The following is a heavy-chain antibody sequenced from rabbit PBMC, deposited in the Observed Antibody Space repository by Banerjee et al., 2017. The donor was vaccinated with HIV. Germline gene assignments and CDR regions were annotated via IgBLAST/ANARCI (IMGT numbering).Heavy chain of an antibody. CDR3: ARDPGSAYRDL. J-gene: IGHJ4*01. Sequence: QEQLVESGGGLVQPGGSLKLSCKASGFSLSSCWMCWVRQAPGKGLEWSACINAGSSGSTYCASWAKGRFTTSKTSSTTVTLQMTSLTAADTATYFCARDPGSAYRDLWGPGTLVTVS. D-gene: IGHD1-1*01. V-gene: IGHV1S45*01. CDR1: GFSLSSCW. CDR2: INAGSSGST.